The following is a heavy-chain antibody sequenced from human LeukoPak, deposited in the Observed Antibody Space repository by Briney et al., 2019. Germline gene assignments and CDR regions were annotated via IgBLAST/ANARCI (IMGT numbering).Heavy chain of an antibody. D-gene: IGHD6-19*01. J-gene: IGHJ6*02. V-gene: IGHV3-21*01. Sequence: GGSLRLSCAASGFTFSSYSMNWVRQAPGKGLEWVSSISSSSSYIYYADSVKGRFTISRDNAKNSLYLQMNSLRAEDTAVYYCDIAVAPYGMDVWGQGTTVTVSS. CDR3: DIAVAPYGMDV. CDR1: GFTFSSYS. CDR2: ISSSSSYI.